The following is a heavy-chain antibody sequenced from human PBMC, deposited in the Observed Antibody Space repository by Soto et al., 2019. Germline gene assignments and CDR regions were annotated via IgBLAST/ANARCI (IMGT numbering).Heavy chain of an antibody. CDR1: GFTFSSYA. CDR3: ARNYYGSGSYLGPFGY. CDR2: ISDDGSNK. J-gene: IGHJ4*02. V-gene: IGHV3-30-3*01. D-gene: IGHD3-10*01. Sequence: QVQLVESGGGVVQPGRSLRLSCAASGFTFSSYAMHWVRQARGKGLEWVAVISDDGSNKYYADSVNGRFTISRDNSKNTLYLQMSSLGADDTTVYYCARNYYGSGSYLGPFGYWGQGTLVTVSS.